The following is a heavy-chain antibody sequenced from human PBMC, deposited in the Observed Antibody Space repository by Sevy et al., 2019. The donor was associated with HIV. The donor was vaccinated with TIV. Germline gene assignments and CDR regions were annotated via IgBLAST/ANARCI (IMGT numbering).Heavy chain of an antibody. CDR1: GYNFAGFY. CDR3: ARGLGYCGSINCPHIY. V-gene: IGHV1-2*02. J-gene: IGHJ4*02. D-gene: IGHD2-2*03. CDR2: TNPTSGET. Sequence: ASVKVSCKASGYNFAGFYINWVRQAPGQGLEWMGRTNPTSGETNYAQKLQGRVTMTRDTSISTAYMELSSLRSDDTAVYYCARGLGYCGSINCPHIYWGQRTLVTVSS.